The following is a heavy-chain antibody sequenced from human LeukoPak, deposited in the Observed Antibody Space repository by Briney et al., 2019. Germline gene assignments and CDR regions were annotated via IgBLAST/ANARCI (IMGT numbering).Heavy chain of an antibody. V-gene: IGHV3-30*03. Sequence: QPGGSLRLSCAASGFTFSSYGMHWVRQAPGKGLEWVAVISYDGSNKYYADSVKGRFTISRDNSKNTLYLQMNSLRAEDTAVYYCARGITVLGDIAAYYGMDVWGQGTTVTVSS. CDR3: ARGITVLGDIAAYYGMDV. D-gene: IGHD6-6*01. CDR1: GFTFSSYG. CDR2: ISYDGSNK. J-gene: IGHJ6*02.